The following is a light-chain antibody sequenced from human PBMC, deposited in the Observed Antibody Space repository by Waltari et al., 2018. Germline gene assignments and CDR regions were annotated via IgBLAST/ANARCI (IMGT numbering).Light chain of an antibody. V-gene: IGKV3-20*01. J-gene: IGKJ3*01. CDR3: QQFGTSPPTG. Sequence: EIVLTQSPGTLSLSPGERATLSCRASQTIYTKYLAWYQQKSGQGPWLLIHGASSRATGSPDRCSGSGSGTDFTVTISRLEPEDVAVYVCQQFGTSPPTGFGPGTRLDIK. CDR1: QTIYTKY. CDR2: GAS.